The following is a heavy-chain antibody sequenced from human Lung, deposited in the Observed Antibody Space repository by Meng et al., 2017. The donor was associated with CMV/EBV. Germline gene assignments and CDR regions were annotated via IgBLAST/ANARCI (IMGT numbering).Heavy chain of an antibody. CDR3: VRYANSHYGMEV. V-gene: IGHV3-7*01. J-gene: IGHJ6*01. D-gene: IGHD2-21*01. CDR2: IKEDGSGQ. Sequence: GEXXKISCAASGFTFTTFWMTWVRQAPGKGLEWVANIKEDGSGQWYVDSVKGRFTISRDNAKQSVYLQMDSLRAEDTAVYYCVRYANSHYGMEVWGQGNTVNGAS. CDR1: GFTFTTFW.